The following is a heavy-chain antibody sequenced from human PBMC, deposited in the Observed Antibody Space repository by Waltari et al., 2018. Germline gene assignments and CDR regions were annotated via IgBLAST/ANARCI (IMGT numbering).Heavy chain of an antibody. J-gene: IGHJ4*02. CDR3: ARDLGSDYGNRDY. V-gene: IGHV1-2*06. D-gene: IGHD4-17*01. CDR1: GYTVTGDY. Sequence: QVHLVQSGAEVKKPGASVKVSCKASGYTVTGDYIQWVRRAPGQGLEWMGRINPNSGDTNYAQKFQGRVTLTRDTSINTAYMELSSLKSDDTAVYYCARDLGSDYGNRDYWGQGTLVTVPS. CDR2: INPNSGDT.